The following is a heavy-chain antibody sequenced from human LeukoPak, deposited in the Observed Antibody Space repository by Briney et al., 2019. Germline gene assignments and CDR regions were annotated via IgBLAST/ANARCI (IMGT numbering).Heavy chain of an antibody. V-gene: IGHV4-59*01. D-gene: IGHD3-10*01. Sequence: SETLSLTCTVSGDSIGTSYWSSVRQSPERGLEWIGYIHFGGSTNYNPTLKSRVTISVHTSKNQFSLRLDSVTAADTAVYYCARWFRAPGAKSYFDAWGQGTLVTVSS. CDR3: ARWFRAPGAKSYFDA. CDR2: IHFGGST. CDR1: GDSIGTSY. J-gene: IGHJ4*02.